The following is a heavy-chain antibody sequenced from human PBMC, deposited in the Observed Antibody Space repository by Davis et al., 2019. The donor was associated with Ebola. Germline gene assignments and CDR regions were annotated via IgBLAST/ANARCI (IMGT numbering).Heavy chain of an antibody. CDR1: GFTFSTYS. CDR3: ARAPLGYYDFWSGYYKGGYFDY. Sequence: GESLKISCAASGFTFSTYSMNWVRQAPGKGLEWVSSFSSSSSYIYYADSVKGRFTISRDNAKNSLYLQMNSLRAEDTAVYYCARAPLGYYDFWSGYYKGGYFDYWGQGTLVTFSS. D-gene: IGHD3-3*01. J-gene: IGHJ4*02. V-gene: IGHV3-21*01. CDR2: FSSSSSYI.